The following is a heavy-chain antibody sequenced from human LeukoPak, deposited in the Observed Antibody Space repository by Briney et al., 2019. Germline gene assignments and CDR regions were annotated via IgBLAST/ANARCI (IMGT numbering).Heavy chain of an antibody. CDR3: ARDLDNYSGSGSYYNGDPLFQH. CDR1: GYTFIGYY. J-gene: IGHJ1*01. V-gene: IGHV1-2*02. D-gene: IGHD3-10*01. CDR2: INPNSGGT. Sequence: ASVKVSCKASGYTFIGYYMHWVRQAPGQGLEWMGWINPNSGGTNYAQKFQGRVTMTRDRSISTAYMELSRLRSDDTAVYYCARDLDNYSGSGSYYNGDPLFQHWGQGTLVTVSS.